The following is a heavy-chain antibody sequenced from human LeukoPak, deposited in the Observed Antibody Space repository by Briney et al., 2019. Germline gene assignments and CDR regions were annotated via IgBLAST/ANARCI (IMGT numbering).Heavy chain of an antibody. D-gene: IGHD4-11*01. V-gene: IGHV3-9*01. CDR1: GFSVSSND. CDR2: ISWNSGSI. J-gene: IGHJ4*02. CDR3: AKAHYSNYRFDY. Sequence: GGSLRLSCAASGFSVSSNDMNWVRQAPGKGLEWVSGISWNSGSIGYADSVKGRFTISRDNAKNSLYLQMNSLRAEDTALYYCAKAHYSNYRFDYWGQGTLVTVSS.